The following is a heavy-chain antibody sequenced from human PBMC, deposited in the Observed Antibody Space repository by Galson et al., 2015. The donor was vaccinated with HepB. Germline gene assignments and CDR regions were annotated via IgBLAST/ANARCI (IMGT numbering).Heavy chain of an antibody. Sequence: SLRLSCAASGFPFSSYWMHWVRQAPGKGLVWVSRIDSGGYPTNYADSVRGRFTISRDNAKNTLYLEMNSLSADDTGVYFCAREQYFYDTNGYQRAFDYWGQGTLVTVSS. J-gene: IGHJ4*02. CDR3: AREQYFYDTNGYQRAFDY. CDR1: GFPFSSYW. V-gene: IGHV3-74*01. D-gene: IGHD3-22*01. CDR2: IDSGGYPT.